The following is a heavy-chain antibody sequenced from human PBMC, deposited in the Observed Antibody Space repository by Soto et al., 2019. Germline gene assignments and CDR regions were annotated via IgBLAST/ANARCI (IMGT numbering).Heavy chain of an antibody. CDR2: IYYSGST. Sequence: SETLSLTCTVSGGSISSGGYYWSWIRQHPGKGLEWIGYIYYSGSTYYNPSLKSRVTISVDTSKNQFPLKLSSVTAADTAVYYCARVDPDYGAYFDYWGQGTLVTVSS. D-gene: IGHD4-17*01. V-gene: IGHV4-31*03. CDR3: ARVDPDYGAYFDY. J-gene: IGHJ4*02. CDR1: GGSISSGGYY.